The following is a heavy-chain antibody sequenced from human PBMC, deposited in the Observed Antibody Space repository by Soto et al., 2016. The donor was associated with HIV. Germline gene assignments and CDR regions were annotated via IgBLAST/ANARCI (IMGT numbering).Heavy chain of an antibody. D-gene: IGHD5-18*01. Sequence: QVQLVQSGAEVKKPGASVKVSCKASGYTFTDYYIHWVRQAPGQGLEWMGWINPNTGGTNYAQKFQGRVTMTRDTSIRTAYMDLSGLTSADTAVYYCATRIGYSYGFYYFDSWGQGPWSPSPQ. CDR1: GYTFTDYY. CDR2: INPNTGGT. CDR3: ATRIGYSYGFYYFDS. J-gene: IGHJ4*02. V-gene: IGHV1-2*02.